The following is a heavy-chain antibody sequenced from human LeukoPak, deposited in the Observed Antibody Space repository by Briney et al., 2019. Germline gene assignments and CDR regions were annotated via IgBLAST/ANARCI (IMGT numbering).Heavy chain of an antibody. J-gene: IGHJ4*02. CDR1: GFTFTRYS. D-gene: IGHD3-10*01. V-gene: IGHV3-48*04. CDR2: IDNSGSII. Sequence: PGGSLRLSCAASGFTFTRYSMNWVRQAPGKGLEWVSYIDNSGSIIFYADSVKGRFTISRDNAKNSLYLQMNSLRAEDTAVYFCARDTIGVYYYGLGTYHTGYYFDYWGQGALVTVSS. CDR3: ARDTIGVYYYGLGTYHTGYYFDY.